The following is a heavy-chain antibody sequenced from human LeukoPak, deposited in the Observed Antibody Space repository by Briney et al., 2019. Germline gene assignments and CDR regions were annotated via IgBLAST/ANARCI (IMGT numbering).Heavy chain of an antibody. V-gene: IGHV3-21*01. Sequence: PGGSLRLSCAASGFTFSSYSMYWVRQAPGKGLEWVSSISSSSSYIYYADSVKGRFTISRDNAKNSLYLQMNSLRAEDTAVYYCARSQAAAGTHDYWGQGTLVTVSS. D-gene: IGHD6-13*01. CDR2: ISSSSSYI. J-gene: IGHJ4*02. CDR1: GFTFSSYS. CDR3: ARSQAAAGTHDY.